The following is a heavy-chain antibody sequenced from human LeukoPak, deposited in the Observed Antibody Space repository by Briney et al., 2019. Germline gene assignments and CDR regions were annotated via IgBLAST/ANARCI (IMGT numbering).Heavy chain of an antibody. V-gene: IGHV5-51*01. J-gene: IGHJ6*03. CDR1: GYSFTSYW. Sequence: GESLKISCKGSGYSFTSYWIGWVRQMPGKGLEWMGIIYPGDSDTRYSPSFQGQVTISADKSISTAYLQWSSLKAADTAMYYCARLKGILTGQKGVQYMDVWGKGTTVTVSS. D-gene: IGHD3-9*01. CDR2: IYPGDSDT. CDR3: ARLKGILTGQKGVQYMDV.